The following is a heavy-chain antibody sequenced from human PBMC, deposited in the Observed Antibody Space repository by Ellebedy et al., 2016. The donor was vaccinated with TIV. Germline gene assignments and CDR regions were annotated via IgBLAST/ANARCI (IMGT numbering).Heavy chain of an antibody. J-gene: IGHJ6*02. D-gene: IGHD6-13*01. CDR1: GSRFISYW. CDR2: IDTSDSYT. V-gene: IGHV5-10-1*01. CDR3: ARHRQQLVPRYYYYYGMDV. Sequence: GESLKISCKGSGSRFISYWINWVRQMPGKGLEWMGRIDTSDSYTKYSPSFQGHVTISADKSITTAYLQWSSLKASDTAIYYCARHRQQLVPRYYYYYGMDVWGQGTTVTVS.